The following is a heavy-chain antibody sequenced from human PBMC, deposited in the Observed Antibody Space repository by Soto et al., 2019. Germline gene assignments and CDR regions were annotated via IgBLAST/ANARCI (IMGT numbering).Heavy chain of an antibody. CDR3: ARTRQSCTTSRCLDVYFDF. CDR2: IHHNGDT. Sequence: QVQLQESGPGLVRPAGTLSLTCAVFGDSMNTNNWWSWVRQTPGKGLEWIGEIHHNGDTTYTPSLKSRVTMSLDKSKYHFSLSLTSVTAADTAVYYCARTRQSCTTSRCLDVYFDFWGRGTLVTVSS. CDR1: GDSMNTNNW. J-gene: IGHJ4*02. V-gene: IGHV4-4*02. D-gene: IGHD2-8*01.